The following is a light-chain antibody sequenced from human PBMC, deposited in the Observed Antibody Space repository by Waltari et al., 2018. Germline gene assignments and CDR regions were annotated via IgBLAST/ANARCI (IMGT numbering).Light chain of an antibody. V-gene: IGKV4-1*01. Sequence: DIVMTQSPDSLAVSLGERATINCKSSQSVLYSSDNRNYLAWYQQKQGQPPNLLIYWASTRESGVPDRFSGSGSGTDFTLTISSLQAEDVAVYYCQQYYITPLSFGGGTKVEIK. CDR2: WAS. CDR3: QQYYITPLS. CDR1: QSVLYSSDNRNY. J-gene: IGKJ4*01.